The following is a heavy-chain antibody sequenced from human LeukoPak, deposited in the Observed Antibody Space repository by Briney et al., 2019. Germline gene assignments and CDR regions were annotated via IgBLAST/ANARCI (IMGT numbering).Heavy chain of an antibody. Sequence: SETLSLTCTVSGGSFSNYYWSWIRQPPGKGLEWIGYIYYSGSTDYNPSLKSRVTISVDTSKNQFSLNLSSVTAADTAVYYCARHPTALVSYGFDPWGQGTLVTVSS. V-gene: IGHV4-59*08. CDR3: ARHPTALVSYGFDP. CDR2: IYYSGST. D-gene: IGHD5-18*01. J-gene: IGHJ5*02. CDR1: GGSFSNYY.